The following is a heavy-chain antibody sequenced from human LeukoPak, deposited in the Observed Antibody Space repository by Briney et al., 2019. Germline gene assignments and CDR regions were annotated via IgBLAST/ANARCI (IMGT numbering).Heavy chain of an antibody. V-gene: IGHV4-31*03. J-gene: IGHJ4*02. CDR2: IYYRGST. D-gene: IGHD3-22*01. CDR1: GGSISSGGYY. Sequence: SQTLSLTCTVSGGSISSGGYYWSWIRQHPGKGLEWIGYIYYRGSTYYNPSLKSRVTISVDTSKNQFSLNLTSVTAADTAVFYCARGLSDSSGYYHFDYWGQGTLVTVPS. CDR3: ARGLSDSSGYYHFDY.